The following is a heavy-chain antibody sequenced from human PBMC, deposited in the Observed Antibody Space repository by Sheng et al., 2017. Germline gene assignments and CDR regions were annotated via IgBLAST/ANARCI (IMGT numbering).Heavy chain of an antibody. V-gene: IGHV4-34*01. CDR2: INHSGST. D-gene: IGHD3-3*01. CDR3: ARVRSYDFWSGYYYYFDY. Sequence: QVQLQQWGAGLLKPSETLSLTCAVYGGSFSGYYWSWIRQPPGKGLEWIGEINHSGSTNYNPSLKSRVTISVDTSKNQFSLKLSSVTAADTAVYYCARVRSYDFWSGYYYYFDYWGQGPWSPSPQ. CDR1: GGSFSGYY. J-gene: IGHJ4*02.